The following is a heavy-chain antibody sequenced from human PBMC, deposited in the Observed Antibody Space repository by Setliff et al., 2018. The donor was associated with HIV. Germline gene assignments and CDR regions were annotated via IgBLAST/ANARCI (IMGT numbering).Heavy chain of an antibody. J-gene: IGHJ4*02. V-gene: IGHV3-33*03. Sequence: GGSLRLSCAASGFTLRDYGVHWVRQAPGKGLEWVAVIWYDGSIEYYADSVKGRFTISRDNAKNSLSLQMNSLRAEDTAVYYCAKDRGEVPTAFFDYWGQGTLVTVSS. D-gene: IGHD2-2*01. CDR2: IWYDGSIE. CDR3: AKDRGEVPTAFFDY. CDR1: GFTLRDYG.